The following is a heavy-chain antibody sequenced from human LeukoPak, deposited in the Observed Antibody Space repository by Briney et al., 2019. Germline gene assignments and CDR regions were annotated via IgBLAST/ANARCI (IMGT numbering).Heavy chain of an antibody. CDR2: VYHGGSS. CDR1: GYSISSGFY. J-gene: IGHJ6*03. V-gene: IGHV4-38-2*02. Sequence: SETLSLTCTVSGYSISSGFYWGWIRQPPGKGLEWIGNVYHGGSSYYNPSLKSRVTISVDTSKNQFSLKLTSVTAADTAVYYCATNGYYCMDVWGKGTTVTVSS. CDR3: ATNGYYCMDV. D-gene: IGHD2-8*01.